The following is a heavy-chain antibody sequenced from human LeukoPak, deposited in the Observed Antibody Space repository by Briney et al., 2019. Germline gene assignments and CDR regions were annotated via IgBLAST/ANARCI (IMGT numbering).Heavy chain of an antibody. D-gene: IGHD3-22*01. Sequence: GGSLRRSCVGAGFPFSDFHMSWIRQAPGKGLEWVSYITSGGGFKYYADSVKGRFSISRDDSKNSVFLQMNSLRVEDTAVYYCARVRPGSSGSYYRTSWGQGTLVTVSS. CDR1: GFPFSDFH. J-gene: IGHJ4*02. CDR3: ARVRPGSSGSYYRTS. V-gene: IGHV3-11*04. CDR2: ITSGGGFK.